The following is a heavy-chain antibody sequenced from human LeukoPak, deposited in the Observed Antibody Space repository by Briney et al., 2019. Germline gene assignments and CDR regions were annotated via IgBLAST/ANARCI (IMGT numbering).Heavy chain of an antibody. CDR3: ARGRGSYSLDY. V-gene: IGHV3-30*04. CDR1: GFTFSSYA. J-gene: IGHJ4*02. CDR2: ISYDGSNK. Sequence: GGSLRLSCAASGFTFSSYAMHWVRQAPGKGLEWGAVISYDGSNKYYADSVKGRFTISRDNSKNTLHLQMNSLRAEDTAVYYCARGRGSYSLDYWGQGTLVTVSS. D-gene: IGHD1-26*01.